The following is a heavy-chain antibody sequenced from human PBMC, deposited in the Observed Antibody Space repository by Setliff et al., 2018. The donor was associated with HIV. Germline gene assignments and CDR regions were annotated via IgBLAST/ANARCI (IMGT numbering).Heavy chain of an antibody. D-gene: IGHD1-26*01. Sequence: SETLSLTCTVSGGSISSGSYYWNWIRQPAGKGLEWIGRIYTSGNTNSNPSLKRRVTISVDTSKNQFSLKLSSVIAADTAVYYCARSSQRFSGSYFDYWGQGTLVTVSS. V-gene: IGHV4-61*02. CDR3: ARSSQRFSGSYFDY. CDR1: GGSISSGSYY. J-gene: IGHJ4*02. CDR2: IYTSGNT.